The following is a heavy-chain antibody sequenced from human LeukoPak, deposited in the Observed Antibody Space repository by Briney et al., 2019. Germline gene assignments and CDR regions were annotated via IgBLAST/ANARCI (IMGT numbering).Heavy chain of an antibody. J-gene: IGHJ4*02. V-gene: IGHV4-34*01. Sequence: SETLSLTCAVYGGSFSGYYWSWIRQSPGKGLKWIGEINHSGSTNYNPSLKSRVTISVDTSKNQFSLKLSSVTAADTAVYYCARHAPTVTTYYFDYWGQGTLVTVSS. CDR2: INHSGST. CDR3: ARHAPTVTTYYFDY. CDR1: GGSFSGYY. D-gene: IGHD4-17*01.